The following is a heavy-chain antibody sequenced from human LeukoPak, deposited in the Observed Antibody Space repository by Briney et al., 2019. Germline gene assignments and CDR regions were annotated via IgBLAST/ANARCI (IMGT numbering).Heavy chain of an antibody. CDR1: GGSISSYY. V-gene: IGHV4-59*08. CDR3: ARLPLYDSSGYYYRGAFDI. D-gene: IGHD3-22*01. J-gene: IGHJ3*02. CDR2: IYYSGST. Sequence: SETLSLTCTVSGGSISSYYWSWIRQPPGKGLEWIGYIYYSGSTNYNPSLKSRVTISVDTSKNQFSLKLSSATAADTAVYYCARLPLYDSSGYYYRGAFDIWGQGTMVTVSS.